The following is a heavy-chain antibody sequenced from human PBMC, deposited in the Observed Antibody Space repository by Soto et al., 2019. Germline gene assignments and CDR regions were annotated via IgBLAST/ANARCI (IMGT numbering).Heavy chain of an antibody. CDR1: GFSLTTSGVG. V-gene: IGHV2-5*02. J-gene: IGHJ4*02. D-gene: IGHD3-3*01. Sequence: QITLNESGPTQVKPRQTLTLTCTFSGFSLTTSGVGVCWIRQSPGKAPEWLALIYWDDDKRYSPSLKSRLTITKDTSKNQVVLTMADLDPADTATYYGAHIVLRTVFGLVTTTAIYFDFWGQGTPVAVSS. CDR2: IYWDDDK. CDR3: AHIVLRTVFGLVTTTAIYFDF.